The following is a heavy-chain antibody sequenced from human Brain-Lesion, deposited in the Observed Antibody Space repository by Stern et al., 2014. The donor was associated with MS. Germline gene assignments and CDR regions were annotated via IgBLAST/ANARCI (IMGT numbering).Heavy chain of an antibody. CDR2: VSYDGSNK. Sequence: VQLVESGGGVVQPGRPLRLSWVASGFTFGSCATPWVRQAPGKGLAGVAGVSYDGSNKYYADSVKGRFTISRDNSQNTLYMQMSSLRPEDTAVYYCAKDRQYLTYFFDHWGQGSLVTVSS. V-gene: IGHV3-30*18. CDR3: AKDRQYLTYFFDH. D-gene: IGHD2/OR15-2a*01. J-gene: IGHJ5*02. CDR1: GFTFGSCA.